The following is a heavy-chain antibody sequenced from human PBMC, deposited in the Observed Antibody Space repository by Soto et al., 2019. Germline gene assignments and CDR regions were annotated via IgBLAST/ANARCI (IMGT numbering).Heavy chain of an antibody. D-gene: IGHD3-22*01. J-gene: IGHJ5*02. Sequence: GASVKVSCKASGYTFTSYYMHWVRQAPGQGLEWMGIINPSGGSTSYAQKFQGRVTMTRDTSTSTVYMELSSLRSEDTAVYYCARDGYDSSGYHRNWFDPWGQGTLVTVSS. CDR2: INPSGGST. CDR1: GYTFTSYY. CDR3: ARDGYDSSGYHRNWFDP. V-gene: IGHV1-46*03.